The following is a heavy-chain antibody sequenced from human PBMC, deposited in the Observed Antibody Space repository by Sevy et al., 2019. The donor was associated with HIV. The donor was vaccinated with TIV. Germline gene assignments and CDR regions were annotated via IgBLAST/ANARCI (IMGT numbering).Heavy chain of an antibody. CDR3: ARDRNNYDSSGYPKGMDV. D-gene: IGHD3-22*01. V-gene: IGHV1-18*01. CDR2: IRGNRGDK. J-gene: IGHJ6*02. CDR1: GYTFTRYG. Sequence: ASVKVSCKASGYTFTRYGIAWVRQAPGQGLEWMGWIRGNRGDKNYAQKLQGRVTMTTETSTSTAYMELKSLRSEDTAVYYCARDRNNYDSSGYPKGMDVWGQGTTVTVSS.